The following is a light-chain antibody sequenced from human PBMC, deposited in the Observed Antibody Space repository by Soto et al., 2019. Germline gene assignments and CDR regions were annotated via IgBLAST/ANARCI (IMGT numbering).Light chain of an antibody. Sequence: EIVMTQSPATLSVSPGERATLSCRPTQNVATNLAWYQQKPGQSPRLLIYGASTRATGIPAGFSGDGSGTEFTLTISSLQPEHFAVYFCQEYNKWPYTVGQGTKLEIK. J-gene: IGKJ2*01. CDR1: QNVATN. V-gene: IGKV3-15*01. CDR2: GAS. CDR3: QEYNKWPYT.